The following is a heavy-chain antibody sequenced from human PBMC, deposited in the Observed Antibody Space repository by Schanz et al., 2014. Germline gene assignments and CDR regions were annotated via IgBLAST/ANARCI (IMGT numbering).Heavy chain of an antibody. Sequence: SGGSLRLSCATSGFSLDIFAVSWVRQAPGKGLEWVSSFNDGGVNKYYADSVKGRFTISSDNSKSTLYLQMSSLRAEDTAVYYCAKSQGSSFDSWGQGTLVTVSS. CDR2: FNDGGVNK. CDR1: GFSLDIFA. J-gene: IGHJ4*02. V-gene: IGHV3-23*01. CDR3: AKSQGSSFDS. D-gene: IGHD6-13*01.